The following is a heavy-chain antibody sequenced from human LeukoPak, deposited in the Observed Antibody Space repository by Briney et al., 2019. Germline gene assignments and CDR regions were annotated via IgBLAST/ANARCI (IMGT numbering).Heavy chain of an antibody. CDR1: GGSISSYY. CDR3: ARGSSSWLNFDY. CDR2: IYYSGKT. Sequence: SETLSLTCTVSGGSISSYYWSWIRQPPGKGPEWIGYIYYSGKTNYNPSLKSRVTISVDTSKNQFSLKLSSVTAADTAVYYCARGSSSWLNFDYWGQGTLVTVSS. V-gene: IGHV4-59*01. D-gene: IGHD6-13*01. J-gene: IGHJ4*02.